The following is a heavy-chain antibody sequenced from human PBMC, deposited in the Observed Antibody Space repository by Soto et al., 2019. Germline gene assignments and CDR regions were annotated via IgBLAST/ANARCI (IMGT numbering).Heavy chain of an antibody. CDR1: GYSFTSYW. J-gene: IGHJ5*02. CDR2: IYPGDSDT. Sequence: GESLKISCKGSGYSFTSYWIGWVRQMPGKGLEWMGIIYPGDSDTRYSPSFQGQVTISADKSISPAYLQWSSLKASDTAMYYCARVGYSSGWYNWFDPWGQGTLVTVSS. V-gene: IGHV5-51*01. D-gene: IGHD6-19*01. CDR3: ARVGYSSGWYNWFDP.